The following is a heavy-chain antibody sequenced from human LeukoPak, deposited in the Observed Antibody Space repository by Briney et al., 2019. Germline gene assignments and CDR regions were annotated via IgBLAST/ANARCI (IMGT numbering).Heavy chain of an antibody. CDR2: ISAYNGNT. D-gene: IGHD3-10*01. J-gene: IGHJ4*02. V-gene: IGHV1-18*01. Sequence: ASVKVSCKVSGGTFNTFTISWVRQAPGQGLEWMGWISAYNGNTNYAQKLQGRVTMTTDTSTSTAYMELRSLRSDDTAVYYCARDVSYGSGSYYIDFALRNRFDYWGQGTLVTVSS. CDR1: GGTFNTFT. CDR3: ARDVSYGSGSYYIDFALRNRFDY.